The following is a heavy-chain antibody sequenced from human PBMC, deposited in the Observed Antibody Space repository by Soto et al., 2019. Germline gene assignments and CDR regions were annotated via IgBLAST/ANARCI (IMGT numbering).Heavy chain of an antibody. CDR3: GGEGGGGQQLVLAGLGYFDY. CDR2: IIPIFGTA. Sequence: QVQLVQSGAEVKKPGSSVKVSCKASGGTFSSYAISWVRQAPGQGLEWMGGIIPIFGTANYAQKFQGRVTIPREEPTSKAYWGGGSRESGARAGFNCGGEGGGGQQLVLAGLGYFDYWGQGTLVTVSS. V-gene: IGHV1-69*01. D-gene: IGHD6-13*01. J-gene: IGHJ4*02. CDR1: GGTFSSYA.